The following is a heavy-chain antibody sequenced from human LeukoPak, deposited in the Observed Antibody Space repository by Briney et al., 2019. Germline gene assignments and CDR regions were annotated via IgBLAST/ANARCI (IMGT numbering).Heavy chain of an antibody. J-gene: IGHJ4*02. CDR3: ASGLGYSSGYWPSFDY. D-gene: IGHD3-22*01. CDR1: GFTVSSNY. Sequence: GGSLRLSCAASGFTVSSNYMSWVRQAPGKGLEWVPVLYSGGSTYYADPVKGRFTMSRDNPKNTLYLQMNSLRAEDTAVYYCASGLGYSSGYWPSFDYWGQGSLATVSS. CDR2: LYSGGST. V-gene: IGHV3-53*01.